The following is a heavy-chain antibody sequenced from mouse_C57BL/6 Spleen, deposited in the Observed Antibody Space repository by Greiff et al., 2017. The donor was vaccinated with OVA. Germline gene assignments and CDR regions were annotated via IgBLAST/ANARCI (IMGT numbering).Heavy chain of an antibody. D-gene: IGHD3-2*02. Sequence: QVQLKESGPELVKPGASVKISCKASGYAFSSSWMNWVKQRPGKGLEWIGRIYPGDGDTNYNGKFKGKATLTADKSSSTAYMQLSSLTSEDSAVYFCAKTAQAHYYAMDYWGQGTSVTVSS. CDR2: IYPGDGDT. J-gene: IGHJ4*01. V-gene: IGHV1-82*01. CDR3: AKTAQAHYYAMDY. CDR1: GYAFSSSW.